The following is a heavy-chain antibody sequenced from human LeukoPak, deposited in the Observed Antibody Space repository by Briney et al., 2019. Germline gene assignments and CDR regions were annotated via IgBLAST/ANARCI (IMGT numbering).Heavy chain of an antibody. J-gene: IGHJ4*02. CDR3: ANIRIVVECRIYYFDY. CDR1: GFTFSSYG. V-gene: IGHV3-30*02. D-gene: IGHD2-2*01. CDR2: IRYDGSNK. Sequence: GGSLRLSCAASGFTFSSYGMHWVRQAPGKGLEWVAFIRYDGSNKYYAGSVKGRFTISRDNSKNTLYLQMNSLRAEDTAVYYCANIRIVVECRIYYFDYRGQGTLVTVSS.